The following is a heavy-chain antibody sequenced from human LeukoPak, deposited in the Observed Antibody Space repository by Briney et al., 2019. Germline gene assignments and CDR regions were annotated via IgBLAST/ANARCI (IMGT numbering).Heavy chain of an antibody. CDR1: GYSFISYW. D-gene: IGHD6-13*01. CDR2: IYPGDSDT. CDR3: ARRPHSSSWLNWFDP. Sequence: GESLKISCKGSGYSFISYWIGWVRQMPGKGLEWMGIIYPGDSDTRYSPSFQGQVTISADKSISTAYLQWSSLKASDTAMYYCARRPHSSSWLNWFDPWGQGTLVTVSS. V-gene: IGHV5-51*01. J-gene: IGHJ5*02.